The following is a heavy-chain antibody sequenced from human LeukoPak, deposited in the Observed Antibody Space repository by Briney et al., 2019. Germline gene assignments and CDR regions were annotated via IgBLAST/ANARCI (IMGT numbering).Heavy chain of an antibody. CDR3: ARWEAAAGTLDY. Sequence: PGGSLRLSCAASGFTVSSNYMSWVRQAPGKGLEWVSYISSSGSTIYYADSVKGRFTISRDNAKNSLYLQMNSLRAEDTAVYYCARWEAAAGTLDYWGQGTLVTVSS. V-gene: IGHV3-11*04. CDR1: GFTVSSNY. D-gene: IGHD6-13*01. CDR2: ISSSGSTI. J-gene: IGHJ4*02.